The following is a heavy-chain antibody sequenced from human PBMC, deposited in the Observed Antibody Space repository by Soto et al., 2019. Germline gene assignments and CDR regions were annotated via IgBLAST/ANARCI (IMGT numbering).Heavy chain of an antibody. V-gene: IGHV4-39*01. D-gene: IGHD2-15*01. Sequence: PSETLSLTCTFSGCSISSGGYYWSWIRQHPGKGLEWIGCIYYSGSTYYNPSLKSRVTISVDTSKNQFSLKLSSVTAADTAVYYCARGDIVVVVAATQISWFDPWGQGPLVTVSS. CDR3: ARGDIVVVVAATQISWFDP. CDR1: GCSISSGGYY. CDR2: IYYSGST. J-gene: IGHJ5*02.